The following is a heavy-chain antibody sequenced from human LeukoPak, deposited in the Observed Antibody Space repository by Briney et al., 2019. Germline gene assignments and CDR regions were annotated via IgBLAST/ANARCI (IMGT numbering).Heavy chain of an antibody. Sequence: TGGSLRLSCAVSGITLSNYVMSWVRQAPGKGLEWVAGLSGSGGGPNYADSVQGRFTISRDNPKNTLYLQMNSLRAEDTAVYFCAKRGVVIRVFLVGFHKEAYYFDSWGQGALGTVSS. CDR2: LSGSGGGP. J-gene: IGHJ4*02. V-gene: IGHV3-23*01. CDR3: AKRGVVIRVFLVGFHKEAYYFDS. CDR1: GITLSNYV. D-gene: IGHD3-10*01.